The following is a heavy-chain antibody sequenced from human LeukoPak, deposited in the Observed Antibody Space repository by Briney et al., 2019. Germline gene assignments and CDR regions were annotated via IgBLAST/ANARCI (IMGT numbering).Heavy chain of an antibody. CDR2: ISGSGSST. D-gene: IGHD6-19*01. CDR1: GFTFRNSD. V-gene: IGHV3-23*01. J-gene: IGHJ4*02. CDR3: TNRLGWYYFDS. Sequence: GGSLRLTCAASGFTFRNSDMSWVRQAPGKGLEWVSGISGSGSSTHYGDSVKGRFTISRDNSKSTLYLQMNSLRAEDTAVYYCTNRLGWYYFDSWGQGTLVTVSS.